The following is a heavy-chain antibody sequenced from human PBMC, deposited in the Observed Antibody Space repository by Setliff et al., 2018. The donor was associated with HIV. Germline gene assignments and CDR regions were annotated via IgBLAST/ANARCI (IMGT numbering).Heavy chain of an antibody. Sequence: SETLSLTCTVSGGSISNSRYYWSWIRQPPGKGLEWIGSIYYSGSTYYNPSLKSRVTISVVTSKNQFSLNLTSVTAADTAVYFCASRVYYYDSSGYLREEGFDPWGQGTLVTVSS. V-gene: IGHV4-39*01. CDR3: ASRVYYYDSSGYLREEGFDP. CDR2: IYYSGST. J-gene: IGHJ5*02. CDR1: GGSISNSRYY. D-gene: IGHD3-22*01.